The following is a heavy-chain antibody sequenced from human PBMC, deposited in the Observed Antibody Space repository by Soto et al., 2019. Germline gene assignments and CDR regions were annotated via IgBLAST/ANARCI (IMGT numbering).Heavy chain of an antibody. CDR3: ARGIGGTTGALDI. J-gene: IGHJ3*02. CDR1: GYTFTGYY. CDR2: INPNSGGT. Sequence: ASVKVSCKASGYTFTGYYMHWVRQAPGQGLEWMGWINPNSGGTNYAQKFQGWVTMTRDTSISTAYMELSRLRSDDTAVYYCARGIGGTTGALDIWGQGTMVTVSS. V-gene: IGHV1-2*04. D-gene: IGHD1-1*01.